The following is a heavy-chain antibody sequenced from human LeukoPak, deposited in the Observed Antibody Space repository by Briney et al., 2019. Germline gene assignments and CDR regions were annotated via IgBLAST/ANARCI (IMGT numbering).Heavy chain of an antibody. Sequence: ASVKVSCKASGYTFTGYYMHWVRQAPGQGLEWMGRINPNSGGTNYAQKFQGRVTMTRDTSISTAYMKLSRLRSDDTAVYYCARGLAVAGTRYFDYWGQGTLVTVSS. CDR3: ARGLAVAGTRYFDY. V-gene: IGHV1-2*06. D-gene: IGHD6-19*01. CDR2: INPNSGGT. CDR1: GYTFTGYY. J-gene: IGHJ4*02.